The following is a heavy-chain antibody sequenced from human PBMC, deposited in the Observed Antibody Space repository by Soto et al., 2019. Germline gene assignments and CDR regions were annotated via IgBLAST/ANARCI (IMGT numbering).Heavy chain of an antibody. Sequence: ESGGGVVQPGRSLRLSCAASGFTFSSYAMHWVRQAPGKGLEWVAVISYDGSNKYYADSVKGRFTISRDNSKNTLYLQMNSLRAEDTAVYYCAREGGCSGGSCYYFDYWGQGTLVTVSS. CDR3: AREGGCSGGSCYYFDY. D-gene: IGHD2-15*01. J-gene: IGHJ4*02. CDR2: ISYDGSNK. CDR1: GFTFSSYA. V-gene: IGHV3-30-3*01.